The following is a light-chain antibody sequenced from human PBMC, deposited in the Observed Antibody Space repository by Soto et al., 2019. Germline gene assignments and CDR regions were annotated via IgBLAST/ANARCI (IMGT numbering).Light chain of an antibody. V-gene: IGKV3-11*01. CDR3: QHRSNWPLT. CDR2: DAS. CDR1: QSVNRY. J-gene: IGKJ4*01. Sequence: EIVLTQSPATLSLSPGERATLSCWASQSVNRYLVWYQQKPGQAPRLLMYDASNRATGIPARFSGSGSGTDFTLTITSLEPEDFAVYYCQHRSNWPLTFGGGTKVDIK.